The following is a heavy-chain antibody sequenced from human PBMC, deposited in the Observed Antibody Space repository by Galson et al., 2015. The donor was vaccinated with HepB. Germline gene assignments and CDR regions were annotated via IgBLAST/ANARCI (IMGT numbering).Heavy chain of an antibody. Sequence: SLRLSCAASGFTFGDYAMSWVRQAPGKGLEWVGFIRSKAYGGTTEYAASVKGRFTISRDDSKSIAYLQMNSLKTEDTAVYYCTRADYSSSDMDVWGQGTTVTVSS. J-gene: IGHJ6*02. CDR1: GFTFGDYA. D-gene: IGHD6-13*01. CDR3: TRADYSSSDMDV. CDR2: IRSKAYGGTT. V-gene: IGHV3-49*04.